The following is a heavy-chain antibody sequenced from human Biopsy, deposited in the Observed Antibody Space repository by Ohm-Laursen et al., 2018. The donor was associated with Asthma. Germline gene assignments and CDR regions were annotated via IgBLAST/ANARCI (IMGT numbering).Heavy chain of an antibody. CDR1: GYNFISFA. CDR2: VNTGNGDT. CDR3: ARTYYDFLTGQVRDVFGV. Sequence: ASVKVSCKFSGYNFISFAMHWVRQAPGQRLEWMGWVNTGNGDTKYSQKFQGRVTITRDTSASTAYMELRSLRSEDTATYYCARTYYDFLTGQVRDVFGVWGQGTMVTVSS. V-gene: IGHV1-3*04. J-gene: IGHJ3*01. D-gene: IGHD3-9*01.